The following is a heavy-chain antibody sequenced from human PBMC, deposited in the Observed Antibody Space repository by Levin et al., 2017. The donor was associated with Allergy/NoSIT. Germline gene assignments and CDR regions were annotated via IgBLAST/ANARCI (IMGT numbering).Heavy chain of an antibody. CDR3: ARSLPVYGDDGRPFDY. Sequence: GDSLKISCKASGYTFTVNYIHWVRQAPGLGLEWMGWINPYTAGTNYAQNFQGRVTMTRDTSLSTIYLEVTSLRSDDTAVYYCARSLPVYGDDGRPFDYWGQGTPVPVSS. V-gene: IGHV1-2*02. CDR2: INPYTAGT. CDR1: GYTFTVNY. J-gene: IGHJ4*02. D-gene: IGHD4-17*01.